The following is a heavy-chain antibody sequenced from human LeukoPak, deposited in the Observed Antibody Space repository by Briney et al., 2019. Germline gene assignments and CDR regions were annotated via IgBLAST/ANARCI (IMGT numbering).Heavy chain of an antibody. CDR1: GFTLSTYW. V-gene: IGHV3-7*03. CDR3: ARDKVVGATIFDY. D-gene: IGHD1-26*01. Sequence: GGSLRLSCAASGFTLSTYWMSWVRQAPGKGLEWVANIKQDGSEIYYVDSVKGRFTISRDNAKNSLYLQMNSLRAEDTAVYYCARDKVVGATIFDYWAREPWSPSPQ. CDR2: IKQDGSEI. J-gene: IGHJ4*02.